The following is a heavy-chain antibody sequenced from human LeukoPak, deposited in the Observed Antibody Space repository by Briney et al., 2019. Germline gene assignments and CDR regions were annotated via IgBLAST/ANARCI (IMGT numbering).Heavy chain of an antibody. CDR1: GYTFTSYY. CDR3: ARDESYYYYYYMDV. J-gene: IGHJ6*03. CDR2: INPSGGTT. V-gene: IGHV1-46*01. Sequence: GASVKVSCKASGYTFTSYYIHWVRQAPGQGLEWMGLINPSGGTTSYAQKFQGRVTMTRDMSTSTVYMELSSLRSEDTAVYYCARDESYYYYYYMDVWGKGTTVTVSS.